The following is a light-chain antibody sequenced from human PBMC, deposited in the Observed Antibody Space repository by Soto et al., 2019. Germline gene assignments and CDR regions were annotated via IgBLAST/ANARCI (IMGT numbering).Light chain of an antibody. CDR3: SSYTSSSTWV. V-gene: IGLV2-14*01. J-gene: IGLJ3*02. CDR1: SSDVGVYNF. CDR2: EVT. Sequence: QSALTQPASLSGSPGQSITISCTGTSSDVGVYNFVSWYQQHPGKAPKLMIYEVTNRPSGVSDRFSGSKSGNTASLTISGLQAEDEADYYCSSYTSSSTWVFGGGTKVTVL.